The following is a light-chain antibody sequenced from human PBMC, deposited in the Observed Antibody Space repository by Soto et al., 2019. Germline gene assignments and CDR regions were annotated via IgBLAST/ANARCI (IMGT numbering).Light chain of an antibody. Sequence: QSALTQPASVSGSPGQSITISCTGTSSDVGVYNYVYWYQQHPGKAPKLMIYEVSNRPSGVSNRFSGSKSGNTASLTISGLQAEDEADYYCSSYTSSSTRVFGTGTKVTVL. V-gene: IGLV2-14*01. J-gene: IGLJ1*01. CDR1: SSDVGVYNY. CDR2: EVS. CDR3: SSYTSSSTRV.